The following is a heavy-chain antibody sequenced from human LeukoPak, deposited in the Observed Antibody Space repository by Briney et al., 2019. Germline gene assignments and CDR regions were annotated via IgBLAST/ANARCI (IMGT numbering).Heavy chain of an antibody. Sequence: GGSLRLSCAASGFTVSSNYMSWVRQAPGKGLEWVSVIYSGGSTYYADSVKGRFTISRDNSKNTLYLQMNSLRAEDTAVHYCARGSVTTGPFGMDVWGQGTTVTVSS. CDR2: IYSGGST. CDR3: ARGSVTTGPFGMDV. CDR1: GFTVSSNY. V-gene: IGHV3-66*01. D-gene: IGHD5-18*01. J-gene: IGHJ6*02.